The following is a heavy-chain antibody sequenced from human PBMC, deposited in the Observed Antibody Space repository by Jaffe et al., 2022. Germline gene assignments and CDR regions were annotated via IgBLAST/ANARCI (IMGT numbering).Heavy chain of an antibody. Sequence: QVQLVESGGTLVKPGGSLRLSCAASGFTFRDYYMSWIRQAPGKGLEWVSYITSSGSGSIIHYADSVKGRFTIFRDNAKNSLYLQMNSMRVDDTAVYFCARVGSGWSFDYWGQGTLVTVSS. CDR2: ITSSGSGSII. CDR3: ARVGSGWSFDY. V-gene: IGHV3-11*01. J-gene: IGHJ4*02. D-gene: IGHD6-19*01. CDR1: GFTFRDYY.